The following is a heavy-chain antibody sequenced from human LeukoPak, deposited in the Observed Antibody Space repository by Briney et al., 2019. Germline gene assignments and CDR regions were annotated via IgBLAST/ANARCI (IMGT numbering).Heavy chain of an antibody. Sequence: GGSLRLSCAAAGFTVSSNYMSCVRQAPGKGLEWVSVIYSGGSTYYADSVKGRFTISRDTSKNTLSLQMNSLRAEDTAVYYCARTPYDILTGYFYGMDVWGQGTTVTVSS. CDR1: GFTVSSNY. CDR3: ARTPYDILTGYFYGMDV. D-gene: IGHD3-9*01. J-gene: IGHJ6*02. CDR2: IYSGGST. V-gene: IGHV3-66*01.